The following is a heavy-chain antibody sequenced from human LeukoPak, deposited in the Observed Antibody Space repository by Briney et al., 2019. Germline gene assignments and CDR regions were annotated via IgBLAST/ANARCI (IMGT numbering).Heavy chain of an antibody. CDR1: GGTFSSYA. V-gene: IGHV1-69*13. D-gene: IGHD6-13*01. CDR2: ISPIFGTA. Sequence: GASVKVSCKASGGTFSSYAISWVRQAPGQGLEWMGGISPIFGTANYAQQFQGRVPITADESTSTAYMELSSLRSEDTAVYYRATLQHRIAPAGPPLSATVGVHWGQGTLVTVSS. CDR3: ATLQHRIAPAGPPLSATVGVH. J-gene: IGHJ4*02.